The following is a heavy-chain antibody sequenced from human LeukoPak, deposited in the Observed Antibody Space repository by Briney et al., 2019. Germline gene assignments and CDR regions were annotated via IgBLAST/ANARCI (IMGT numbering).Heavy chain of an antibody. D-gene: IGHD6-13*01. Sequence: GGSVRLSCAASGFTFTTYAINWVRQAPGKGLEWVSGISGGGDKAFYADSVNGRFTISRDNSKNTVSLQMSSLRAEDTVLYYCAKDLALAGTGGGFDVWGQGTRVAVSS. J-gene: IGHJ3*01. CDR2: ISGGGDKA. V-gene: IGHV3-23*01. CDR1: GFTFTTYA. CDR3: AKDLALAGTGGGFDV.